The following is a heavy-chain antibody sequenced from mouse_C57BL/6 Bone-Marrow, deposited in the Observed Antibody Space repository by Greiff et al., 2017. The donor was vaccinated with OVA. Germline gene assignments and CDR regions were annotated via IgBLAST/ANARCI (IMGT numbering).Heavy chain of an antibody. CDR1: GYTFTDYY. CDR2: INPNNGGT. V-gene: IGHV1-26*01. J-gene: IGHJ3*01. D-gene: IGHD2-1*01. Sequence: VQLQQSGPELVKPGASVKISCKASGYTFTDYYMNWVKQSHGKSLEWIGDINPNNGGTSYNQKFKGKATLTVDKSSSTAYMELRSLTSEDSAVYYCARCGNLAYWGQGTLVTVSA. CDR3: ARCGNLAY.